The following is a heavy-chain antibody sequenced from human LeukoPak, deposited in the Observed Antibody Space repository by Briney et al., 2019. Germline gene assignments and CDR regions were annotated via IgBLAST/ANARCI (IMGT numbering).Heavy chain of an antibody. Sequence: LETLSLTCTVSGGSISSYYWSWIRQPPGKGLEWIGYIYYSGSTNYNPSLKSRVTISVDTSKNQFSLKLSSVTAADTAVYYCARELSSGFDYWGQGTLVTVSS. CDR1: GGSISSYY. V-gene: IGHV4-59*01. CDR3: ARELSSGFDY. CDR2: IYYSGST. D-gene: IGHD3-22*01. J-gene: IGHJ4*02.